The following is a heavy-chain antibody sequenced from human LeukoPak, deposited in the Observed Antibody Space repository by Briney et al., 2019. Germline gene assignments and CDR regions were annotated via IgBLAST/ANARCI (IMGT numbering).Heavy chain of an antibody. CDR2: INPSGGST. CDR3: AREHIVVVTAHYYYYGMDV. D-gene: IGHD2-21*02. V-gene: IGHV1-46*01. J-gene: IGHJ6*02. Sequence: GASVKVSCKASGYTFTSYYMHWVRQAPGQGLEWMGIINPSGGSTSYAQKFQGRVTMTRETSTSTVYMELSSLRSEDTAVYYCAREHIVVVTAHYYYYGMDVWGQGTTVTVSS. CDR1: GYTFTSYY.